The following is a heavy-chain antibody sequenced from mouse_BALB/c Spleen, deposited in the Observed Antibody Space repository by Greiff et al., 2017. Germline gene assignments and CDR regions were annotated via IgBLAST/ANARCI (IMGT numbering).Heavy chain of an antibody. CDR3: ARGGNYPFY. J-gene: IGHJ3*01. D-gene: IGHD2-1*01. CDR2: ISSGSSNI. CDR1: GFTFSSFG. Sequence: EVKLVESGGGLVQPGGSRKLSCAASGFTFSSFGMHWVRQAPEKGLEWVAYISSGSSNIYYADTVKGRFTISRDNPKNTLFLQMTSLRSEDTAMYYCARGGNYPFYWGQGTLVTVSA. V-gene: IGHV5-17*02.